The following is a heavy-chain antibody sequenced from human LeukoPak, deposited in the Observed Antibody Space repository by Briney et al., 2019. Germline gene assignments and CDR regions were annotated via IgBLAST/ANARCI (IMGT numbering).Heavy chain of an antibody. J-gene: IGHJ4*02. Sequence: GGSLRLSCAASGFTFSSYGMHWVRQAPGKGLEWVAFIRYDGSNKYYADSVKGRFTISRDNSKNTLYLQMNSLRAEDTAVYYCAKAYYYDSSGYYMGPPFDYWGQGTLVTVSS. V-gene: IGHV3-30*02. CDR1: GFTFSSYG. CDR3: AKAYYYDSSGYYMGPPFDY. CDR2: IRYDGSNK. D-gene: IGHD3-22*01.